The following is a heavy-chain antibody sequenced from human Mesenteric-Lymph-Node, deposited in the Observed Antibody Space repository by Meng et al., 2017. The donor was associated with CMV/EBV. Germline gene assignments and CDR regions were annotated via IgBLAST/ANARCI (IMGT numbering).Heavy chain of an antibody. CDR1: ELTFSRDS. CDR3: ARDRARYGMDI. Sequence: GGSLRLSCAASELTFSRDSMNWVRQAPGKGLEWVSSISSTSNYIYYADSVKGRFTISRDNAKSSLFLQMNSLRADDTAMYYCARDRARYGMDIWGQGTTVTVSS. D-gene: IGHD3-10*01. CDR2: ISSTSNYI. J-gene: IGHJ6*02. V-gene: IGHV3-21*01.